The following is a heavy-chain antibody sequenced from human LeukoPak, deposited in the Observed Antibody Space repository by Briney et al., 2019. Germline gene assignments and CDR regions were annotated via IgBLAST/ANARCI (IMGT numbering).Heavy chain of an antibody. J-gene: IGHJ4*02. CDR2: ISYDGSNK. D-gene: IGHD1-1*01. CDR3: ARTLYETGTTIFY. CDR1: GFTFSSYA. V-gene: IGHV3-30*01. Sequence: GGSLRLSCSASGFTFSSYAMHRVRPAPGKGLEGVAVISYDGSNKYYADSVKGRFTISRDNSKTTLYLQMNSLRAEDTAVYYCARTLYETGTTIFYWGQGTLVTVSS.